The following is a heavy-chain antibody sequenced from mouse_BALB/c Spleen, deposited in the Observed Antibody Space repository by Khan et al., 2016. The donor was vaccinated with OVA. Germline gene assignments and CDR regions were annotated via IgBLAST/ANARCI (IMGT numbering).Heavy chain of an antibody. V-gene: IGHV3-2*02. D-gene: IGHD1-1*01. CDR3: GRKGRIKY. CDR2: ISYSGST. Sequence: EVKLLESGPGLVKPSQSLSLTCTVTGYSITSGYGWNWIRQFPGNKLEWMGYISYSGSTNYNPSLKSRISITRDTSKNQFFLQLNSVTTEDTATLYCGRKGRIKYWGQGTTLTVSA. J-gene: IGHJ2*01. CDR1: GYSITSGYG.